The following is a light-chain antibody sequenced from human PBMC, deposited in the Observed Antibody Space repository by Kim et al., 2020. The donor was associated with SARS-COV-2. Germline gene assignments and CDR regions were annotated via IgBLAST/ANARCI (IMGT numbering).Light chain of an antibody. CDR3: CSYTSSDTSV. J-gene: IGLJ1*01. Sequence: GRSVTISCTETSSAVGGYDSVSWYLPHPGKAPKLLIYDVSNRPSGGSYRFSGSKSGNTASLTISGLQAEDEGDYYCCSYTSSDTSVFGTGTKVTVL. CDR2: DVS. V-gene: IGLV2-14*03. CDR1: SSAVGGYDS.